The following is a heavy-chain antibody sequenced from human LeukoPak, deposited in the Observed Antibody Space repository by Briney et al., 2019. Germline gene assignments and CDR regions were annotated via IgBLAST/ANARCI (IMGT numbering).Heavy chain of an antibody. CDR1: GFSLSTSGVG. Sequence: GPTLVNPTQTLTLTCTFSGFSLSTSGVGVGWIRQPPGKALEWLALIYWDDDKRYSPSLKSRLTITKDTSKNQVVLTMTNMDPVDTATYYCARLTWFGDDWYFDLWGRGTLVTVSS. D-gene: IGHD3-10*01. J-gene: IGHJ2*01. V-gene: IGHV2-5*02. CDR3: ARLTWFGDDWYFDL. CDR2: IYWDDDK.